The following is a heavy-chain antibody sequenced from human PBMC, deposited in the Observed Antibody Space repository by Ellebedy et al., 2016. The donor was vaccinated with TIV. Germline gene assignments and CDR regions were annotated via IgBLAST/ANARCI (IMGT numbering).Heavy chain of an antibody. Sequence: SETLSLTXTVSGVSLNSSTYYWAWIRQPPGKGLEWIGTIYYSGRTFYNPSLKGRVTISVDTSKNQFSLKLSSVTAADSAVYYCARFRSGIVVAPAHYGMDVWGQGTTVTVSS. J-gene: IGHJ6*02. CDR1: GVSLNSSTYY. CDR2: IYYSGRT. CDR3: ARFRSGIVVAPAHYGMDV. D-gene: IGHD2-2*01. V-gene: IGHV4-39*01.